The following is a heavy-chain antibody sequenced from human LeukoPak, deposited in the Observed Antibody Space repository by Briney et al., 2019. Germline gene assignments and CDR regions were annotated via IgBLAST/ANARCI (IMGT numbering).Heavy chain of an antibody. J-gene: IGHJ3*02. D-gene: IGHD3-22*01. CDR3: ARTAYYYDSSGYDDSFDI. Sequence: GGSLRLSCAASGFTFSDYYMSWIRQAPGKGLEWVSHISRSGSIIYNADSVKGRFTISRDNAKNSLYLQMNSLRAEDTAVYYCARTAYYYDSSGYDDSFDIWGQGTMVTVSS. CDR2: ISRSGSII. V-gene: IGHV3-11*01. CDR1: GFTFSDYY.